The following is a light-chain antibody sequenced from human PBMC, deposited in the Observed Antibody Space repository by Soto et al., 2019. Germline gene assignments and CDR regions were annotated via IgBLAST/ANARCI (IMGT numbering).Light chain of an antibody. J-gene: IGLJ3*02. CDR2: EVT. CDR1: SSDVGGYNS. Sequence: QSALTQPASVSGSPGQSITISCTGTSSDVGGYNSVCWYQQHPGKVPKLLIYEVTNRPLGVSSRFSGSKSGNTASLTISGLQAEDEADYYCSSYVSGNTVVFGGGTKVTVL. V-gene: IGLV2-14*01. CDR3: SSYVSGNTVV.